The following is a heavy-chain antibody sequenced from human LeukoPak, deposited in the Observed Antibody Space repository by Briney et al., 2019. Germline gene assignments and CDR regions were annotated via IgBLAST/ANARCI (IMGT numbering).Heavy chain of an antibody. CDR1: GGSISSGSYY. CDR3: ARDKWEPRYAFDI. CDR2: IYHSGST. V-gene: IGHV4-39*07. J-gene: IGHJ3*02. Sequence: MPSETLSLTCTVSGGSISSGSYYWGWIRQPPGKGLEWIGEIYHSGSTNYNPSLKSRVTISVDKSKTQFSLKLSSVTAADMAVYYCARDKWEPRYAFDIWGQGTMVTVSS. D-gene: IGHD1-26*01.